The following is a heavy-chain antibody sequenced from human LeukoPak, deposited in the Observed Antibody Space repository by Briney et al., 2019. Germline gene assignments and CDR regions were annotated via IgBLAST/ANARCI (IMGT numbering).Heavy chain of an antibody. J-gene: IGHJ4*02. Sequence: SVKVSCKASGGTFSSYAISWVRQAPGQGLEWMGGIIPIFGTANYAQKFQGRVTITTDESTSTAYMELSSLRSEDTAVYYCARGWYLEYYSDYWGQGTLVTVSS. V-gene: IGHV1-69*05. CDR2: IIPIFGTA. CDR3: ARGWYLEYYSDY. CDR1: GGTFSSYA. D-gene: IGHD2-15*01.